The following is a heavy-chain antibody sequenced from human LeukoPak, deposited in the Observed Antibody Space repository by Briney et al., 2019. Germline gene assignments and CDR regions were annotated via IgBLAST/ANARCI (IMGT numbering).Heavy chain of an antibody. CDR1: GFTFDDYG. D-gene: IGHD2-15*01. Sequence: GGSLRLSCAASGFTFDDYGMSWVRQAPGKGLERVSGINWDGGSIGYADSVKGRFTISRDNAKNSLYLQMNSLRAEDTALCYCARGEQAASALNIWGQGTMVTVSS. J-gene: IGHJ3*02. V-gene: IGHV3-20*04. CDR2: INWDGGSI. CDR3: ARGEQAASALNI.